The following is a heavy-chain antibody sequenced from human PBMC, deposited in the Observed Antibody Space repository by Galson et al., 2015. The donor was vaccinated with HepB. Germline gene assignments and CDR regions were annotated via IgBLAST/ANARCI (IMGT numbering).Heavy chain of an antibody. CDR3: ASSGSYSNHPVGLWPNWFDP. CDR2: ISSSSSTI. Sequence: SLRLSCAASGFTFSSYSMNWVRQAPGKGLEWVSYISSSSSTIYYADSVKGRFTISRDNAKNSLYLQMNSLRAEDTAVYYCASSGSYSNHPVGLWPNWFDPWGQGTLVTVSS. J-gene: IGHJ5*02. D-gene: IGHD1-26*01. V-gene: IGHV3-48*01. CDR1: GFTFSSYS.